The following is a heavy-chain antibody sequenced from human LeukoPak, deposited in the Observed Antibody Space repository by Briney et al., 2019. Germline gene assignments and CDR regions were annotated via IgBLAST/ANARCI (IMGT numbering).Heavy chain of an antibody. J-gene: IGHJ3*02. D-gene: IGHD3-22*01. CDR2: IIPIFGTA. V-gene: IGHV1-69*13. CDR3: ARDTAYYDSSGYYRNDAFNI. CDR1: GGTFSSYA. Sequence: SVKVSCKASGGTFSSYAISWVRQAPGQGLEWMGGIIPIFGTANYAQKFQGRVTITADESTSTAYMELSSLRSEDTAVYYCARDTAYYDSSGYYRNDAFNIWGQGTMVTVSS.